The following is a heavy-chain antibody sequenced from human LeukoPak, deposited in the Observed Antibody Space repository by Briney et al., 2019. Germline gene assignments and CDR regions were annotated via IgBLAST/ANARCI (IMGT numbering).Heavy chain of an antibody. CDR2: FDPGDAET. J-gene: IGHJ4*02. CDR1: GYTLSEVS. Sequence: ASVKVSCEVSGYTLSEVSMHWVRQAPGKGLEWMGGFDPGDAETIFAQKFQGRVSMTEDTSTDTVYMEPSSLRSEDTAVYYCATLDWKRGGGTLDYWGQGTLVTVSS. V-gene: IGHV1-24*01. D-gene: IGHD1-1*01. CDR3: ATLDWKRGGGTLDY.